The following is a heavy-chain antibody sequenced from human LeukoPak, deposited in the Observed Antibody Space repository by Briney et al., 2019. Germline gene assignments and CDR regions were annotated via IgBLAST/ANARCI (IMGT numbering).Heavy chain of an antibody. J-gene: IGHJ4*02. V-gene: IGHV4-59*08. CDR3: ARHYDGRGSGSYYEDY. D-gene: IGHD1-26*01. CDR2: TNRVGST. CDR1: GGSISSHY. Sequence: PSETLSLTCTVSGGSISSHYWSWIRQPPGKGLQWVGYTNRVGSTDYNPSLKSRVTISIDTSKNQFSLKLSSVTAADTAVYYCARHYDGRGSGSYYEDYWGLGTLVIVSS.